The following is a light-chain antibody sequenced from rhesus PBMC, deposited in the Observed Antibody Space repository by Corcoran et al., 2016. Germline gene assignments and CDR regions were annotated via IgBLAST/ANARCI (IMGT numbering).Light chain of an antibody. Sequence: QAALTQPRSVSGSPGQSVTISCTGTSSDIGGYNYVSWYQQHPGTAPKLMIYEVSTWPSGVSDRFSGSKSGNTASLTISGLQAEDEADYYCSSYAGSKTYYIFGAGTRLTVL. CDR2: EVS. V-gene: IGLV2-32*02. CDR3: SSYAGSKTYYI. CDR1: SSDIGGYNY. J-gene: IGLJ1*01.